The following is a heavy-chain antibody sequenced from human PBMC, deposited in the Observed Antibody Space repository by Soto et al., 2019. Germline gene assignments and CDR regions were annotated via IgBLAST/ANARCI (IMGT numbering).Heavy chain of an antibody. Sequence: ESLKISCKGSGYSFTSYWISWVRQMPGKGLEWMGRIDPSDSYTNYSPSFQGHVTISADKSISTAYLQWSSLKASDTAMYYCARQKWELLRLKVYYYYYGMDVWGQGTTVTVS. D-gene: IGHD1-26*01. CDR3: ARQKWELLRLKVYYYYYGMDV. V-gene: IGHV5-10-1*01. J-gene: IGHJ6*02. CDR2: IDPSDSYT. CDR1: GYSFTSYW.